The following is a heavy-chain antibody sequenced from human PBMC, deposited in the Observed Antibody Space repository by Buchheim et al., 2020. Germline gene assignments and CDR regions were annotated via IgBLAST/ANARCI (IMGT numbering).Heavy chain of an antibody. CDR1: GFTFSSYS. CDR3: ASPGNAYSGSYLVYFQH. J-gene: IGHJ1*01. Sequence: EVQLVESGGGLVQHGGSLRLSCAASGFTFSSYSMNWVRQAPGKGLEWVSYISSSSSTIYYADSVKGRFTISRDNAKNSLYLQMNSLRDEDTAVYYCASPGNAYSGSYLVYFQHWGQGTL. V-gene: IGHV3-48*02. D-gene: IGHD1-26*01. CDR2: ISSSSSTI.